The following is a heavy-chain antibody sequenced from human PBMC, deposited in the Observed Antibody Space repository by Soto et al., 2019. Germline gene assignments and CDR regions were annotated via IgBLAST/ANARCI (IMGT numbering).Heavy chain of an antibody. CDR2: IGTAGDT. D-gene: IGHD3-3*01. CDR1: GFTFSSYD. J-gene: IGHJ6*04. V-gene: IGHV3-13*01. CDR3: ERGGGGGTYYDFWSGYWHPADV. Sequence: GGSLRLSCAASGFTFSSYDMHWVRQATGKGLEWVSAIGTAGDTYYPGSVKGRFTISRENAKNSLYLQMNSLRAGDTAVYYCERGGGGGTYYDFWSGYWHPADVWGKGTTVTVSS.